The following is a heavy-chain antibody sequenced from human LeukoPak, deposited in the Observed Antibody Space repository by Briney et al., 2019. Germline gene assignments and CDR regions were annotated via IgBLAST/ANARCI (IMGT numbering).Heavy chain of an antibody. CDR2: ISAYNGNT. CDR3: ARGDSSGYPENWFDP. Sequence: ASVKVSCRASGYTFTSYGISWVRQAPGQGLEWMGWISAYNGNTNYAQKLQGRVTMTTDTSTSTAYMELRSLRSDDTAVYYCARGDSSGYPENWFDPWGQGTLVTVSS. CDR1: GYTFTSYG. D-gene: IGHD3-22*01. J-gene: IGHJ5*02. V-gene: IGHV1-18*01.